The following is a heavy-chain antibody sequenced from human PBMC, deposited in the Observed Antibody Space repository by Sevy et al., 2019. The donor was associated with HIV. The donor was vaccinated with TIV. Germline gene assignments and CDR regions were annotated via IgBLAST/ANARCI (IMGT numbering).Heavy chain of an antibody. D-gene: IGHD3-10*02. Sequence: VGSLRLSCAASGFTFRSYWMTWVRQAPGKRPEWLSTIKYDGSEKKYVDSVQGRFTISRDNAKNSLYLQMNSLRAEDTAIYYCARALLFEDSAYRPVDYWGQGSLVTVSS. V-gene: IGHV3-7*04. CDR3: ARALLFEDSAYRPVDY. J-gene: IGHJ4*02. CDR2: IKYDGSEK. CDR1: GFTFRSYW.